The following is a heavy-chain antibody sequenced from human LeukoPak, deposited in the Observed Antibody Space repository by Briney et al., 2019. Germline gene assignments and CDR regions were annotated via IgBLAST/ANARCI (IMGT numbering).Heavy chain of an antibody. CDR3: AKDRESIRYFDY. D-gene: IGHD6-6*01. CDR2: ISGSGGST. J-gene: IGHJ4*02. CDR1: GFTFSSYA. Sequence: GGSLRRSCAASGFTFSSYAMAWVRQVPGKGLEWVSAISGSGGSTYDADSVKGRFTISRDNSKNTLYLHMNSLRAEDTAVYYCAKDRESIRYFDYWGQGTLVTVSS. V-gene: IGHV3-23*01.